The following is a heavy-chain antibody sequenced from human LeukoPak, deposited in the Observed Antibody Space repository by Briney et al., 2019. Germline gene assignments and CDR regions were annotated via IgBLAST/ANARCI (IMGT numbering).Heavy chain of an antibody. CDR2: ISAYNGNT. CDR1: GYTFTSYG. D-gene: IGHD3-22*01. J-gene: IGHJ4*02. Sequence: ASVKVSCKASGYTFTSYGISWVRQAPGQGLEWMGWISAYNGNTNYAQKLQGRVTMTTDTSTSTAYMELRSLRSDDTAAYYCARDITLNYYDSSGYYYDFDYWGQGTLVTVSS. CDR3: ARDITLNYYDSSGYYYDFDY. V-gene: IGHV1-18*01.